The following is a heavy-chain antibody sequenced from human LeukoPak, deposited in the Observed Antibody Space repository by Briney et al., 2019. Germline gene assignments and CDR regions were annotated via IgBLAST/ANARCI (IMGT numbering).Heavy chain of an antibody. J-gene: IGHJ3*02. CDR1: GGSISSGGYS. D-gene: IGHD3-10*01. CDR3: ARGDGSGSCAFDI. CDR2: IYHSGST. V-gene: IGHV4-30-2*01. Sequence: SETLSLTCAVSGGSISSGGYSWSWIRQPPGKGLEWIGYIYHSGSTYYNPSLKSRVTISVDRSKNQFSLKLGSVTAADTAVYYCARGDGSGSCAFDIWGQGTMVTVSS.